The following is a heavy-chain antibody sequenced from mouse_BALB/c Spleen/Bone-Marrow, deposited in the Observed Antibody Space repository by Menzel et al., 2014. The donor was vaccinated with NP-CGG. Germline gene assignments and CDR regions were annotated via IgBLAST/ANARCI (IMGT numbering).Heavy chain of an antibody. V-gene: IGHV1-9*01. CDR2: ILPGSGNT. J-gene: IGHJ3*01. Sequence: VQLVESGPELMKPGASVKISCKATGYTFSSYWIEWVKQRPGHGLEWIGEILPGSGNTHYNEKLKGKATFTADTSSNTAYMQLSSLTSEDSAVYYCTRQGFACWGQGTLVTVSA. CDR1: GYTFSSYW. CDR3: TRQGFAC.